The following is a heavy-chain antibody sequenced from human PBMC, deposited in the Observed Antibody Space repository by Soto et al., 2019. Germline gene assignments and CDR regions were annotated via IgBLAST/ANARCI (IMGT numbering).Heavy chain of an antibody. V-gene: IGHV3-7*01. Sequence: EVQLVESGGGLVQPGGSLRLSCAASGFTFSSYQMNWVRQAPGKGLEWVANIKQDGSEKYYVDSVKGRLTISRDNAKNSLYLQMNSLRAEDTAVYYCARVAPYYYGSGSYYFDYWGQGTLVTVSS. CDR1: GFTFSSYQ. CDR2: IKQDGSEK. J-gene: IGHJ4*02. CDR3: ARVAPYYYGSGSYYFDY. D-gene: IGHD3-10*01.